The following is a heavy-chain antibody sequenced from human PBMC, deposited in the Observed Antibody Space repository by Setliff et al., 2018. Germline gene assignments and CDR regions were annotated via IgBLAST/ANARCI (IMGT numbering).Heavy chain of an antibody. CDR2: ISTYNGKT. D-gene: IGHD3-22*01. Sequence: ASVKVSCKASGYIFTSYGFSWVRQAPGQGLEWMGWISTYNGKTNYAQKFQGRVTMTTDTSTSTAYMELRSLRSDDTAVYYCARDLDYQYYYDSSGRDAFDVWGQGTMVTVSS. CDR3: ARDLDYQYYYDSSGRDAFDV. CDR1: GYIFTSYG. V-gene: IGHV1-18*01. J-gene: IGHJ3*01.